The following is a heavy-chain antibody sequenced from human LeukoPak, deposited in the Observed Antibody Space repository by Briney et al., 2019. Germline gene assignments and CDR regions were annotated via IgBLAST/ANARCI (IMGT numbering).Heavy chain of an antibody. D-gene: IGHD2-2*01. CDR1: GGSISGYY. CDR3: ARADSTSWYNYFDY. V-gene: IGHV4-4*07. J-gene: IGHJ4*02. Sequence: PSETLSLTCTVSGGSISGYYWSWIRQPAGKGLEYIGRIYATGSTSYNPSLKSRVTMSVDTSKNQFSLKLSSVTAADTAVYYCARADSTSWYNYFDYWGQGTLVTVSS. CDR2: IYATGST.